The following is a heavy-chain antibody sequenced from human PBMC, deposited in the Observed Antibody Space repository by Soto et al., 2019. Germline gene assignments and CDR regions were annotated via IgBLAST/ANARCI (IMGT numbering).Heavy chain of an antibody. CDR3: AKDSQSQGLFDY. V-gene: IGHV3-23*01. J-gene: IGHJ4*02. Sequence: PGGSLRLSCAASGFTFSSYAMSWVRQAPGKGLEWVSAISGSGGSTYYADSVKGRFAISRDNSKNTLYLQMNSLRAEDTAVYYCAKDSQSQGLFDYWGQGTLVTVSS. CDR2: ISGSGGST. CDR1: GFTFSSYA.